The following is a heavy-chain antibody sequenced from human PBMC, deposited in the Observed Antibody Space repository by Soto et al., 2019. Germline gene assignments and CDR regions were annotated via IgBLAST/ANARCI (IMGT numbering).Heavy chain of an antibody. CDR2: ISHSGST. D-gene: IGHD2-2*01. J-gene: IGHJ5*02. CDR3: ARRYCSTTSCLAGFDP. V-gene: IGHV4-34*01. Sequence: LSLTCAVYGGSFSGDHWTWIRQPPGKGLEWIGEISHSGSTNCNPSLKSRVTISVDTSKNQFSLKLNSVTAVDTAVYYCARRYCSTTSCLAGFDPWGRGTLVTVSS. CDR1: GGSFSGDH.